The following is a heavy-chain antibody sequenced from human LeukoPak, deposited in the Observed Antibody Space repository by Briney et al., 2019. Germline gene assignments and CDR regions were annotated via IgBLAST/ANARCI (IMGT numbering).Heavy chain of an antibody. CDR3: ARRAKSYYYFDY. CDR1: GGSISSSSYY. CDR2: IYYSGST. J-gene: IGHJ4*02. D-gene: IGHD3-10*01. Sequence: SETLSLTCTVSGGSISSSSYYWGWIRQPPGKGLEWIGSIYYSGSTSYNPSPKSRVTISVDTSKNQFSLKLSSVTAADTAVYYCARRAKSYYYFDYWGQGTLVTVSS. V-gene: IGHV4-39*01.